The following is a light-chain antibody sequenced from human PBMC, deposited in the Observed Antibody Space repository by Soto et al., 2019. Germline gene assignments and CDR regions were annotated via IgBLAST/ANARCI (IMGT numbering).Light chain of an antibody. CDR1: SSDVGGFNY. CDR2: DVT. J-gene: IGLJ1*01. CDR3: QPYTSSSPYV. Sequence: QSALTQPASVSGSPGQSITISCTGTSSDVGGFNYVSWYQQHPGKAPKLMIYDVTNRPSGVSYRFSGSKSGNTASLTISGLQAEDEADYYCQPYTSSSPYVFGNGTKVTVL. V-gene: IGLV2-14*03.